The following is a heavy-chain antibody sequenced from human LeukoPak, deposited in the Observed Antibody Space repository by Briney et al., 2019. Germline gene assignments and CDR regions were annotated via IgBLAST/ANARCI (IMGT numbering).Heavy chain of an antibody. V-gene: IGHV4-61*02. CDR3: ARDTVGFGYFDY. J-gene: IGHJ4*02. CDR1: GGSICSTNYY. CDR2: LYTSGST. Sequence: SETLSLTCTVSGGSICSTNYYWGWVRQPPGKGLEWIGRLYTSGSTNYNPSLNSRVTMSVDTSKNQFSLKLSSVTAADTAMYYCARDTVGFGYFDYWGQGTLVTVSS. D-gene: IGHD3-10*01.